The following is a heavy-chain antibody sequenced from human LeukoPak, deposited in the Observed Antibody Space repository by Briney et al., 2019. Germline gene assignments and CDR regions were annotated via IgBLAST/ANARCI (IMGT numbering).Heavy chain of an antibody. CDR3: ARDLGVTYYDFWSGYPYFDY. Sequence: ASVKVSCKASGYTFTSYYMHWVRQAPGQGLEWMGWINPNSGGTNYAQKFQGRVTMTRDTSISTAYMELSRLRSDDTAVYYCARDLGVTYYDFWSGYPYFDYWGQGTLVTVSS. CDR2: INPNSGGT. D-gene: IGHD3-3*01. CDR1: GYTFTSYY. V-gene: IGHV1-2*02. J-gene: IGHJ4*02.